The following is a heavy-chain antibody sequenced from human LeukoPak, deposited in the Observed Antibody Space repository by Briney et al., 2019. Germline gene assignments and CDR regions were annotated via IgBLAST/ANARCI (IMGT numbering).Heavy chain of an antibody. CDR3: ARVDCSSTSCYVGGYYFDY. CDR1: GGSISSDGYY. Sequence: SQTLSLTCTVSGGSISSDGYYWSWIRPPPGKGLEWIGYIYYSGSTYYNPSLKSRVTISVDTSKNQSSLKLSSVTAADKAVYYCARVDCSSTSCYVGGYYFDYWGQGTLATVSS. V-gene: IGHV4-31*03. J-gene: IGHJ4*02. D-gene: IGHD2-2*01. CDR2: IYYSGST.